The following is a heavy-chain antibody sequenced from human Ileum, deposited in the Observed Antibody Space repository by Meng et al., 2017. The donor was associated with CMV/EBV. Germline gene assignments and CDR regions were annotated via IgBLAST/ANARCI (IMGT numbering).Heavy chain of an antibody. Sequence: QSTVEESGPNLVNTTPTLTLSCTFSGFCFSTRGVGVGWIRQPPGKALEWLALIYWDEDKFYSPSLKRRLTITKDTSKNQVVLTMTNVDPVYTATYFCARSLYYSSYYFDYWGQGTLVTVSS. D-gene: IGHD3-16*01. V-gene: IGHV2-5*02. CDR1: GFCFSTRGVG. CDR2: IYWDEDK. CDR3: ARSLYYSSYYFDY. J-gene: IGHJ4*02.